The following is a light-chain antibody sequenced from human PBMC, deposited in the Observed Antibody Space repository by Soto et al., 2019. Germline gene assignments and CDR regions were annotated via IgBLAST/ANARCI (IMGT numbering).Light chain of an antibody. CDR3: CSYVGATTYV. Sequence: QSVLIQPPSVSGSPGQSITISCTGTSSTVGGFNVVSWYHQHPGKAPKVIIYEGIKRPSGVSNRFSGSNSGSTASLTISGLQAEDEADYYCCSYVGATTYVFGTGTKVTVL. CDR2: EGI. V-gene: IGLV2-23*01. CDR1: SSTVGGFNV. J-gene: IGLJ1*01.